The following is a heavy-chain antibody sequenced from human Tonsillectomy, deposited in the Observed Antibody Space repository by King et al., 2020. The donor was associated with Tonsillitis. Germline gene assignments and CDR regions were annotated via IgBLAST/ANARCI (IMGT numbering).Heavy chain of an antibody. CDR2: IYYSGST. CDR1: GGSISSGGYY. CDR3: AREGLFDRRNWFDP. J-gene: IGHJ5*02. D-gene: IGHD1-14*01. Sequence: QLQESGPGLVKPSQTLSLTCTVSGGSISSGGYYWSWIREHPGKGLEWIWYIYYSGSTYYNPSLKSRVTISVDTSKNQFSLKLSSVTAADTAVYYCAREGLFDRRNWFDPWGQGTLVTVSS. V-gene: IGHV4-31*03.